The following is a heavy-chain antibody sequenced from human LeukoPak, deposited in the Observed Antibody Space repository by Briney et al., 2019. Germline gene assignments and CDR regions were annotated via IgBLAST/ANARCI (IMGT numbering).Heavy chain of an antibody. CDR3: ARGRSSSGGVDY. Sequence: SQTLSLTCAISGDSGSSNSAAWNWIRQSPSRGLEWLGRTYYRSKWYNDYSASVKSRITINPDTSKNQFFLQSNSVIPEDTAMYYCARGRSSSGGVDYRGQGTLVTVS. CDR2: TYYRSKWYN. J-gene: IGHJ4*02. D-gene: IGHD6-13*01. CDR1: GDSGSSNSAA. V-gene: IGHV6-1*01.